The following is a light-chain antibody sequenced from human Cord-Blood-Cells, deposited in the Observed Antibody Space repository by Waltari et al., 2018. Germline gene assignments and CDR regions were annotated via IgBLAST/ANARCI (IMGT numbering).Light chain of an antibody. CDR1: QSVLYSSNNKNY. J-gene: IGKJ2*01. V-gene: IGKV4-1*01. CDR2: WAS. CDR3: QQYYSTPHT. Sequence: DIVMTQSPDSLAVSLGGRAPINCNSTQSVLYSSNNKNYLAWYQQKPGQPPKLLIYWASTRESGVPDRFSGSGSGTDFTLTISSLQAEDVAVYYCQQYYSTPHTFGQGTKLEIK.